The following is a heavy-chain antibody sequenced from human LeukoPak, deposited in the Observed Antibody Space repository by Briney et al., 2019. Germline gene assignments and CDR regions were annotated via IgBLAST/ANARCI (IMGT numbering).Heavy chain of an antibody. V-gene: IGHV3-48*01. CDR2: ISSSSSTI. CDR3: ARVLHKRNYDSTTYYGY. Sequence: GGSLRLSCAASGFTFSNHAMNWVRQAPGKGLEWVSYISSSSSTIYYADSVKGRFTISRDNAKNSLYLQMNSLRAEDTAVYYCARVLHKRNYDSTTYYGYWGQGTLVTVSS. CDR1: GFTFSNHA. J-gene: IGHJ4*02. D-gene: IGHD3-22*01.